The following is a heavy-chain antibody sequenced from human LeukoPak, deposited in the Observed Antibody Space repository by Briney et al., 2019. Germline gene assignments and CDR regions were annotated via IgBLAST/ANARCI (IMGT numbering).Heavy chain of an antibody. CDR2: ITGSGAST. CDR3: AKDALYSSSSYYFDY. Sequence: GGSLRLSCAASGFTFSSYDMNWVRQGPGKGLEWVSTITGSGASTYYADSVKGRFTFSRDNSKNTLYLQMNSLKTEDTAVYYCAKDALYSSSSYYFDYWGQGTLVTVSS. J-gene: IGHJ4*02. V-gene: IGHV3-23*01. CDR1: GFTFSSYD. D-gene: IGHD6-13*01.